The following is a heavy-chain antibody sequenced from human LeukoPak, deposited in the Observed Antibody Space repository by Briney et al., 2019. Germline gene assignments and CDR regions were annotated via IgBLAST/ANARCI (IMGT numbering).Heavy chain of an antibody. J-gene: IGHJ4*02. CDR2: INTDGFST. CDR1: GFISSSYW. D-gene: IGHD4-17*01. Sequence: GGSLRLSCAASGFISSSYWMHRVRQPPGKGLVYIACINTDGFSTSYADSVKGRFTISRDNAKNTLYLQMNSLRAEDTAVYYCARSRTYGDYGRGLDYWGQGTLVTVSS. CDR3: ARSRTYGDYGRGLDY. V-gene: IGHV3-74*01.